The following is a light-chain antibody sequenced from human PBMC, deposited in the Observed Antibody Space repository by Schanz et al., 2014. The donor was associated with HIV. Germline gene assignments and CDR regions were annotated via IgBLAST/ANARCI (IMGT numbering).Light chain of an antibody. V-gene: IGLV2-8*01. CDR2: EVN. J-gene: IGLJ2*01. CDR1: SSDVGDYNY. Sequence: QSALTQPPSASGSPGQSVAISCTGTSSDVGDYNYVSWYQQRPGKAPKLIIYEVNKRPSGIPDRFSGSKSGNTASLTVSGLQADDEADYYCSSFAGNNKLLFGGGTKLTVL. CDR3: SSFAGNNKLL.